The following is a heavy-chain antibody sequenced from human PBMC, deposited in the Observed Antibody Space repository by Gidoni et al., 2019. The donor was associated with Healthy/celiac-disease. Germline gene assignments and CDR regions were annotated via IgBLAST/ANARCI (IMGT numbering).Heavy chain of an antibody. CDR1: GDSVSSHSAA. CDR2: TYYRSKWYN. V-gene: IGHV6-1*01. Sequence: QVQLQQSGPGLVKPSQTLSLTCPISGDSVSSHSAAWNWIRQYPSRGLEWLGRTYYRSKWYNDYAVSVKSRITINPDTSKNQFSLQLNSVTPEDTAVYYCAREGGIAAGQLGYWGQGTLVTVSS. J-gene: IGHJ4*02. CDR3: AREGGIAAGQLGY. D-gene: IGHD6-13*01.